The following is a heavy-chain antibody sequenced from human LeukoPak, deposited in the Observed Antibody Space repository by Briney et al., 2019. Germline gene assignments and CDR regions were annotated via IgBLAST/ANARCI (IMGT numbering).Heavy chain of an antibody. CDR3: ARVGSGSYYRPRLEY. J-gene: IGHJ4*02. CDR1: GGSFSGYY. CDR2: INHSGST. D-gene: IGHD3-10*01. V-gene: IGHV4-34*01. Sequence: SETLSLTCAVYGGSFSGYYWSWIRQPPGKGLEWIGEINHSGSTNYNPSLKSRVTISVDTSKNQFSLKLSSVTAADTAVYYCARVGSGSYYRPRLEYWGQGTLVTVSS.